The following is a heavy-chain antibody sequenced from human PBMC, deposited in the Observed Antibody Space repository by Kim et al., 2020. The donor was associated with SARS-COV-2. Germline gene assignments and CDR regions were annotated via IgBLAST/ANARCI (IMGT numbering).Heavy chain of an antibody. J-gene: IGHJ4*02. CDR3: AKDRGSYLMLYYFDY. V-gene: IGHV3-30*18. D-gene: IGHD1-26*01. Sequence: GGSLRLSCAASGFTFSSYGMHWVRQAPGKGLEWVAVISYDGSNKYYADSVKGRFTISRDNSKNTLYLQMNSLRAEDTAVYYCAKDRGSYLMLYYFDYWGQGTLVTVSS. CDR2: ISYDGSNK. CDR1: GFTFSSYG.